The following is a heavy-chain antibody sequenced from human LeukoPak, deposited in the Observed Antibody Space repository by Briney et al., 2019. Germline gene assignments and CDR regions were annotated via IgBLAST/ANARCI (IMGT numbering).Heavy chain of an antibody. CDR2: IYYSGST. Sequence: PSETLSLTCTVSGGSISSYYWSWIRQPPGKGLEWIGYIYYSGSTSYNPSLKSRVTISVDTSKNQFSLKLSSVTAADTAVYYCARDRFSGSHYFDYWGQGTLVTVSS. D-gene: IGHD1-26*01. CDR1: GGSISSYY. CDR3: ARDRFSGSHYFDY. V-gene: IGHV4-59*01. J-gene: IGHJ4*02.